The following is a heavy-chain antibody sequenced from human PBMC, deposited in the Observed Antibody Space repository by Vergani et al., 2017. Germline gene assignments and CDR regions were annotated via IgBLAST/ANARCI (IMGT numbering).Heavy chain of an antibody. CDR2: ISSSGSTI. J-gene: IGHJ4*02. V-gene: IGHV3-48*03. Sequence: EVQLVESGGGLVQPGGSLRLSCAASGFTFSSYEMNWVRQAPGKGLEWVSYISSSGSTIYYADSVKGRFTISRDNAKNSLYLQMNSLRAEDTAVYYCASAVGVGARDYWGQGTLVTVSS. CDR3: ASAVGVGARDY. D-gene: IGHD1-26*01. CDR1: GFTFSSYE.